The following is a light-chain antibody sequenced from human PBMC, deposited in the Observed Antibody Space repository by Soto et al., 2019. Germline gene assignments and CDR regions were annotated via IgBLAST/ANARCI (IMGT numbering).Light chain of an antibody. Sequence: DIPVPESPSSLSASVGARVTITCRASQSISRYLNWYQQKPGKAPKLLIYAASSLQSGVPSRFSGSGSGTDFTLTISSLQPEDFATYYCQQSYSIPPITFGQGTRLEIK. J-gene: IGKJ5*01. CDR1: QSISRY. CDR2: AAS. CDR3: QQSYSIPPIT. V-gene: IGKV1-39*01.